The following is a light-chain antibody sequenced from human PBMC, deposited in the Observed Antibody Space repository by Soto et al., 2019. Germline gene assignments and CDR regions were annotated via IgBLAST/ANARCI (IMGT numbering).Light chain of an antibody. V-gene: IGLV2-14*03. J-gene: IGLJ1*01. CDR2: GVT. CDR1: HNDIGTYDY. Sequence: QSALTQPTSVSGSPGQSITISCTGNHNDIGTYDYVSWYQQHPGRAPRLLIHGVTTRPSGISDRFSASKSGLTASLTISGLQPEDEADYYCASWDDRRIGYVFGTGTKVTVL. CDR3: ASWDDRRIGYV.